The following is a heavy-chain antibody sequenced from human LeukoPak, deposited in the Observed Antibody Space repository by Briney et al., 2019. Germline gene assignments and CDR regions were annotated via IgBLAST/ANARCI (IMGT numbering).Heavy chain of an antibody. D-gene: IGHD3-10*01. CDR1: GGTFSGYA. CDR2: IIPIFGTA. V-gene: IGHV1-69*13. CDR3: ARETTMVRGVIHAFDI. J-gene: IGHJ3*02. Sequence: ASVKVSCKASGGTFSGYAISWVRQAPGQGLEWMGGIIPIFGTANYAQKFQGRVTITADESTSTAYMELSSLRSEDTAVYYCARETTMVRGVIHAFDIWGQGTMVTVSS.